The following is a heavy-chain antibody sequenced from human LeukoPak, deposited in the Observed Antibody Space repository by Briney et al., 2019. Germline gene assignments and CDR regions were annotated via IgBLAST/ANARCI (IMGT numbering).Heavy chain of an antibody. J-gene: IGHJ4*02. CDR3: ARDNRVLISSSTNFDY. V-gene: IGHV3-64*01. CDR1: GFTFSSYA. D-gene: IGHD6-6*01. CDR2: ISRNGGST. Sequence: GGSLRLSCAASGFTFSSYAMYWVRQAPGKGLEYVSAISRNGGSTYYANSVKGRFTISRDNSKNTLFLQMGSLRAEDTAVYYCARDNRVLISSSTNFDYWGQGTLVTVSS.